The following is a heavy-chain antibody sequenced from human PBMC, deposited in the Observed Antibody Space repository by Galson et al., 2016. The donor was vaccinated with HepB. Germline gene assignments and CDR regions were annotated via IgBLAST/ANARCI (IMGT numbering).Heavy chain of an antibody. D-gene: IGHD3-9*01. J-gene: IGHJ4*02. CDR3: ARGYYDNSFDY. Sequence: SLRLSCAASGFTFTSYSMSWVRQAPGKGLEWVSFIGGFSSPVYYADPVKGRFTISRDNDRTSLYLQMSSLRDEDTAVYYCARGYYDNSFDYLGQGALVTVSS. CDR1: GFTFTSYS. CDR2: IGGFSSPV. V-gene: IGHV3-48*02.